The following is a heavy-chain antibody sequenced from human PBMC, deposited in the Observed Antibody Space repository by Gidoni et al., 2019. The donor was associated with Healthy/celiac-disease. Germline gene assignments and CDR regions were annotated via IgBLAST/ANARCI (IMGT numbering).Heavy chain of an antibody. D-gene: IGHD1-26*01. CDR3: AREGIVGGSYTPSYYYGMDV. CDR1: GYTFTSYG. Sequence: QVQLVQSGAEVKKPGASVKVSCKASGYTFTSYGISWVRQAPGQGLEWMGWISAYNGNTNYAQKLQGRVTMTTDTSTSTAYMELRSLRSDDTAVYYCAREGIVGGSYTPSYYYGMDVWGQGTTVTVSS. CDR2: ISAYNGNT. V-gene: IGHV1-18*01. J-gene: IGHJ6*02.